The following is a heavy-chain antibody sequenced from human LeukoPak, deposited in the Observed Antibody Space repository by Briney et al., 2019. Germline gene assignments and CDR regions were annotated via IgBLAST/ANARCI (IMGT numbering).Heavy chain of an antibody. CDR3: ARGAFWSGFYYYYYMDV. J-gene: IGHJ6*03. D-gene: IGHD3-3*01. Sequence: GESLKISCKGSGYSFTSYWIGWVRQMPGKGLEWMGITYPGDSDTRYSPSFQGQVTISADKSISTAYLQWSSLKASDTAMYYCARGAFWSGFYYYYYMDVWGKGTTVTVSS. CDR1: GYSFTSYW. CDR2: TYPGDSDT. V-gene: IGHV5-51*01.